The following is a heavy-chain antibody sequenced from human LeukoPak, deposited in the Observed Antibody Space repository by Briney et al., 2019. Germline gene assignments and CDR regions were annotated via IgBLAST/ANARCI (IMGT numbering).Heavy chain of an antibody. Sequence: PGGSLRLSCATSGFTFSYYWMTWVRQAPGKGLEWVANIKQDGSEKYYVDSVKGRFTISRDNAEKSVYLQMNSLRAEDTAVYYCAREPSEAGYSDAFDYWGQGALVTVSS. CDR2: IKQDGSEK. D-gene: IGHD5-18*01. CDR1: GFTFSYYW. CDR3: AREPSEAGYSDAFDY. J-gene: IGHJ4*02. V-gene: IGHV3-7*03.